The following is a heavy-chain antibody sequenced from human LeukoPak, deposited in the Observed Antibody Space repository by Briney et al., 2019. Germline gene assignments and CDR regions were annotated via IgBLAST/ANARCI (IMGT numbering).Heavy chain of an antibody. Sequence: GGSLRLSCAASGFTFSSYAMSWVRQAPGKGLEWVAVISYDGNNKYYSDSVKGRFTISRDNSKNTVYLQMSSLRAEDTAVYYCARVADRSGWHIDYWGQGILVTVSS. V-gene: IGHV3-30*03. CDR3: ARVADRSGWHIDY. CDR1: GFTFSSYA. J-gene: IGHJ4*02. D-gene: IGHD6-19*01. CDR2: ISYDGNNK.